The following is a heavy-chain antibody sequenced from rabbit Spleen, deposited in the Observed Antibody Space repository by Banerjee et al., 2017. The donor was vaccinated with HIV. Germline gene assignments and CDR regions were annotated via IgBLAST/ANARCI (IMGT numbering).Heavy chain of an antibody. D-gene: IGHD1-1*01. CDR2: IDTGSSGFT. Sequence: QEQLEESGGGLVKPEGSLTVTCKASGFSFSDRDVMCWVRQAPGKGLEWIACIDTGSSGFTYFATWAKGRFTCSKTSSTTVTLQVTRLTAADTATYFCARDTSSSFSSYGMDLWGPGTLVTVS. CDR3: ARDTSSSFSSYGMDL. V-gene: IGHV1S45*01. CDR1: GFSFSDRDV. J-gene: IGHJ6*01.